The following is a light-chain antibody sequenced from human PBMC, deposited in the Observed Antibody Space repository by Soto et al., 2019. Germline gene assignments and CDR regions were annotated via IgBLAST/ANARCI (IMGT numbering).Light chain of an antibody. CDR2: AAS. V-gene: IGKV1D-8*01. J-gene: IGKJ1*01. CDR1: QGMSSY. CDR3: QQYYSFPWT. Sequence: VIWMTQSPSLLSASTGDRVTISCRMRQGMSSYLAWYQQKPGKAPELLIYAASTLQSGVPARFSGSGSGTDFTLTISCLQSEDFATYYCQQYYSFPWTFGQGNKVEIK.